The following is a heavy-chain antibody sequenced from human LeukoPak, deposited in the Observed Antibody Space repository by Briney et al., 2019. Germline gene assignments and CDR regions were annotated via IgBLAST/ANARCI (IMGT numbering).Heavy chain of an antibody. V-gene: IGHV1-18*01. Sequence: ASVKVSCKASGYTFTSYGISWVRQAPGQGLEWMGWISAYNGNTNYAQKLQGRVTMTTDTSTSTAYMELRSLRSDDTAMYYCARDIKNCSSTSCYMYPWFDPWGQGTLVTVSS. CDR3: ARDIKNCSSTSCYMYPWFDP. D-gene: IGHD2-2*02. J-gene: IGHJ5*02. CDR1: GYTFTSYG. CDR2: ISAYNGNT.